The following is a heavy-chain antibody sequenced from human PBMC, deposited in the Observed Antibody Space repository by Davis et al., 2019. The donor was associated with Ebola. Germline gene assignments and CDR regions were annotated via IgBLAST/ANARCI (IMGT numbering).Heavy chain of an antibody. V-gene: IGHV3-23*01. CDR1: GFTFSSYT. CDR2: ISSSGGST. Sequence: GGSLRLSCAASGFTFSSYTMGWVRQAPGKGLEWVSGISSSGGSTYYADSVKGRFTISRDNSKNTLYLQMNSLRAEDTAVYYCARVGSGYQSYYFDYWGQGTLVTVSS. J-gene: IGHJ4*02. CDR3: ARVGSGYQSYYFDY. D-gene: IGHD3-22*01.